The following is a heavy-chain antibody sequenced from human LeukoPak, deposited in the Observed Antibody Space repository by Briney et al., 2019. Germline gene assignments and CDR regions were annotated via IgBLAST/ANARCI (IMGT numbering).Heavy chain of an antibody. CDR1: GFSFSNYA. V-gene: IGHV3-30-3*02. CDR2: ISKDGGNT. J-gene: IGHJ2*01. D-gene: IGHD6-19*01. CDR3: AKIHATGWYDWFFDL. Sequence: PGRSLRLSCAASGFSFSNYAMHWVRQAPGKGLEWVAVISKDGGNTHYADSVKGRFTVSRDDSKNTLYLQMNSVRSDDTAVYHCAKIHATGWYDWFFDLWGRGCQVTVSS.